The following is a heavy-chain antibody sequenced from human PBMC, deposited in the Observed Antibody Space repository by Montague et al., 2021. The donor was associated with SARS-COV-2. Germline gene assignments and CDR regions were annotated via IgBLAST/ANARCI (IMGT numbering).Heavy chain of an antibody. D-gene: IGHD3-9*01. CDR3: ARTYYDIFTGYYTRGAFDI. CDR2: VFYSGST. V-gene: IGHV4-59*08. J-gene: IGHJ3*02. CDR1: GISISSYY. Sequence: SETLSLTCTVSGISISSYYWGWIRQPPGKGLEWIGYVFYSGSTNYNPSLNSRVTISVDTSTNQFSLKLSSVTAADTAVYYCARTYYDIFTGYYTRGAFDIWCPGTMVTVSS.